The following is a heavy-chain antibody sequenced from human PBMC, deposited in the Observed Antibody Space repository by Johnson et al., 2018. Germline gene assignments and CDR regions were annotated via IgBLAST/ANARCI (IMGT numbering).Heavy chain of an antibody. CDR1: GFTFSNSD. CDR3: VKTRYDIVLMVYKHYYMDV. Sequence: VQLVQSGGGLVQPGGSLRLSCAASGFTFSNSDMNWVHQAPGKGPEWVSGVSWNGSRTHYADSVTGQFIISRDNSRNTLYLQTNSLRAEDTAVYYCVKTRYDIVLMVYKHYYMDVWGKGTTVTVSS. V-gene: IGHV3-35*02. D-gene: IGHD2-8*01. CDR2: VSWNGSRT. J-gene: IGHJ6*03.